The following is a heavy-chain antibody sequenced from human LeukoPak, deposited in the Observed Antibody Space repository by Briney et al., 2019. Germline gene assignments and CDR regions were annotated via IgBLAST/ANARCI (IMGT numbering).Heavy chain of an antibody. V-gene: IGHV3-7*02. CDR1: GFTFSNYW. CDR3: ARVDGAMGSLDY. CDR2: IKEDGSSK. D-gene: IGHD5-18*01. Sequence: GGSLRLSCAASGFTFSNYWMSWIRQAPGRGLEWVANIKEDGSSKNYVDSVKGRFTISRDNAKNTLYLQMNSLRAEDTAVYYCARVDGAMGSLDYWGQGMLVTVSS. J-gene: IGHJ4*02.